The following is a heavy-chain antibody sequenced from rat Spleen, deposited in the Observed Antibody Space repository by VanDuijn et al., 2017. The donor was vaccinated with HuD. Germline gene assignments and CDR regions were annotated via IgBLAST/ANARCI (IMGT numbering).Heavy chain of an antibody. V-gene: IGHV5-29*01. D-gene: IGHD5-1*01. Sequence: EVQLVESGGGLVQPGRSLKLSCAASGFTFSNYGMAWVRQAPTKGLEWVAIISYDGSSTYYRDSVKGRFTISRDNAKTTLYLQMDSLRSEDTAAYYCARRQLGGFAYWGQGTLVTVSS. CDR1: GFTFSNYG. J-gene: IGHJ3*01. CDR2: ISYDGSST. CDR3: ARRQLGGFAY.